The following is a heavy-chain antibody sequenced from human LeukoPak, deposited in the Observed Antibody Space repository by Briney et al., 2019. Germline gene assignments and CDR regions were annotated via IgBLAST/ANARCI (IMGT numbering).Heavy chain of an antibody. Sequence: GGPLRLSCAASGFTLRYGMSWVRQAPGRGLEWVSAVSGSGGSTDYADSVKGRFTISRDTSKDTMYLQLNSLRPEDTAVYYCAKDTGGYPPYYGMDVWGQGTTVTVSS. CDR1: GFTLRYG. V-gene: IGHV3-23*01. D-gene: IGHD6-25*01. J-gene: IGHJ6*02. CDR3: AKDTGGYPPYYGMDV. CDR2: VSGSGGST.